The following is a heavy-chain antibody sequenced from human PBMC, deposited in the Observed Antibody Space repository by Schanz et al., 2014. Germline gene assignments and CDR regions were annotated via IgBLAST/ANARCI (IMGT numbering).Heavy chain of an antibody. J-gene: IGHJ4*02. V-gene: IGHV4-39*01. CDR2: IYYSGST. CDR3: ARLPGLYCSGGACYRGY. D-gene: IGHD2-15*01. CDR1: GGSISSSGYY. Sequence: QLQLQESGPGLVKPSETLSLTCTVSGGSISSSGYYWGWIRQPPGNGLEWIGSIYYSGSTYYNPSLKSRFTISGDTSKNQSSRKGTSVTATDTAVYYCARLPGLYCSGGACYRGYWGQGTLVTVSS.